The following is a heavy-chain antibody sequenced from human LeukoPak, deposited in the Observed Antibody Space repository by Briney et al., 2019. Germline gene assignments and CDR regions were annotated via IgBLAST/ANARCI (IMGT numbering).Heavy chain of an antibody. Sequence: SETLSLTCSVSDGSISSYYWSWIRQPAGKGLEWIGRIYPSGSTNYNPSLKSRVTMSVDTSKNQFSLKLSSVTAADTAVYYCARTSSNSWSCGIDVWGQGTTVTVSS. CDR2: IYPSGST. V-gene: IGHV4-4*07. D-gene: IGHD6-13*01. CDR1: DGSISSYY. J-gene: IGHJ6*02. CDR3: ARTSSNSWSCGIDV.